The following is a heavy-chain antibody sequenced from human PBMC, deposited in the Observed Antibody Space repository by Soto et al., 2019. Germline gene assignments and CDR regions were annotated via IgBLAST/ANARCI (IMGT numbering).Heavy chain of an antibody. V-gene: IGHV1-69*13. CDR2: IIPIFGTA. Sequence: SVKVSCKASGGTFSSYAISWVRQAPGQGLEWMGGIIPIFGTANYAQKFQGRVTITADESTSTAYMELSSLRSEDTAVYYCARAAGGYSYGPYYYYGMDVWGQGTTVTVSS. D-gene: IGHD5-18*01. J-gene: IGHJ6*02. CDR1: GGTFSSYA. CDR3: ARAAGGYSYGPYYYYGMDV.